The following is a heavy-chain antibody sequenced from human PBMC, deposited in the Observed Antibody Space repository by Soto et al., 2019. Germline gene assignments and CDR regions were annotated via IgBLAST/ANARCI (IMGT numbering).Heavy chain of an antibody. CDR2: IIPIFGTA. J-gene: IGHJ3*02. Sequence: SVKVSCKASGGTFSSYAISWVRQAPGQGLEWMGGIIPIFGTANYAQKFQGIVTITADESASTAYMELSSLRSEDTAVYYCARSRKIHAFDIWGQGTMVTVSS. V-gene: IGHV1-69*13. CDR1: GGTFSSYA. CDR3: ARSRKIHAFDI.